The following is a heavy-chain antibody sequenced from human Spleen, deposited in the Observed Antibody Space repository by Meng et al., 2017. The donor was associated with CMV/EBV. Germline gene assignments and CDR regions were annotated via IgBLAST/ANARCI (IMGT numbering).Heavy chain of an antibody. CDR2: IYYSGST. J-gene: IGHJ1*01. Sequence: SETLSLTCTVSGGSVSSGSYYWSWIRQPPGKGLEWIGYIYYSGSTNYNPSLKSRVTISVDTSKNQFSLKLSSVTAADTAVYYCARGPYQLLYSFQHWGQGTLVTVSS. D-gene: IGHD2-2*02. CDR3: ARGPYQLLYSFQH. CDR1: GGSVSSGSYY. V-gene: IGHV4-61*01.